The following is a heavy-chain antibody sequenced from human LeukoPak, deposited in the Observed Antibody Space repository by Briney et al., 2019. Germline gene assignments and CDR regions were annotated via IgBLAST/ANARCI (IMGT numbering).Heavy chain of an antibody. Sequence: SETLSLTCTVSGASISNYYWSWIRQPPGKGLEWIGYMYYSGSTNYNPSLKSRVTISVDTSKNQFSLKLSSVTAADTAVYYCAGIRKGYSYGYALDAFDIWGQGTMVTVSS. J-gene: IGHJ3*02. CDR2: MYYSGST. V-gene: IGHV4-59*01. D-gene: IGHD5-18*01. CDR1: GASISNYY. CDR3: AGIRKGYSYGYALDAFDI.